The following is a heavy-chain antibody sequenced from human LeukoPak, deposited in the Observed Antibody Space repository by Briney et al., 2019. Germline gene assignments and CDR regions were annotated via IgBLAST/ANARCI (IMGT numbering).Heavy chain of an antibody. J-gene: IGHJ3*02. CDR1: GFTFSNYG. V-gene: IGHV3-30*02. Sequence: PGGSLRLSCAASGFTFSNYGMHWVRQAPGKGLEWVAFIENDGSDEYYADSVKGRITISRDNSKNTVYLQMSSLRVEDTAVYYCARDRDDFWSGYYKDAFDIWGQGTMVTVSS. CDR3: ARDRDDFWSGYYKDAFDI. CDR2: IENDGSDE. D-gene: IGHD3-3*01.